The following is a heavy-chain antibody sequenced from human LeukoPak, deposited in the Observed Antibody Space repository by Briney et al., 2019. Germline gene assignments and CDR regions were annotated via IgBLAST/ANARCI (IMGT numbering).Heavy chain of an antibody. Sequence: QPGGSLRLSCAASGFSFSTYWMSWVRQAPGKGLEWVSVIYSGSSTYYADSVKGRFTISRDNSKNTLYLQMNSLRAEDTAVYYCASDLTPDGDYFDYWGQGTLVTVSS. CDR2: IYSGSST. V-gene: IGHV3-66*02. J-gene: IGHJ4*02. CDR3: ASDLTPDGDYFDY. CDR1: GFSFSTYW. D-gene: IGHD1-14*01.